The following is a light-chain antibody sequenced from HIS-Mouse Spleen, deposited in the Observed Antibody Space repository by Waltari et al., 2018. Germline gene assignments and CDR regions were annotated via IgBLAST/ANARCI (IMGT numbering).Light chain of an antibody. CDR1: QSVSSN. V-gene: IGKV3-15*01. J-gene: IGKJ1*01. CDR3: QQYNNWLRT. Sequence: EIVMTQSPATLSVSPGETATLPCRASQSVSSNLAWYQQKPGQAPRLLIYGASTRATGIPARFSGSGSGTEFTLTISSMQSEDFAVYYCQQYNNWLRTFGQGTKVEIK. CDR2: GAS.